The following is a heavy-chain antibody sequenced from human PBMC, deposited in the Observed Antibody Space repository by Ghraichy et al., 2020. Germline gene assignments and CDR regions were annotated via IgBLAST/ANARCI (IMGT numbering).Heavy chain of an antibody. Sequence: ETLRLSCAASGFTFSSYWMSWVRQAPGKGLEWVANIKQDGSEKYYVDSVKGRFTISRDNAKNSLYLQMNSLRAEDTAVYYCARDEAYYDFWSGYYRHWYFDLWGRGTLVTVSS. V-gene: IGHV3-7*01. CDR2: IKQDGSEK. CDR3: ARDEAYYDFWSGYYRHWYFDL. J-gene: IGHJ2*01. CDR1: GFTFSSYW. D-gene: IGHD3-3*01.